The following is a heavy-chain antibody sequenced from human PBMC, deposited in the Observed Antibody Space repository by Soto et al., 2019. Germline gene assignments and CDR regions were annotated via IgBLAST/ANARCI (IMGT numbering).Heavy chain of an antibody. CDR3: SKLEGG. Sequence: EEQLVESGGGLVQPGGSLTLSCAASGFTFSDYYMEWVRQAPGKGLEWVARSRNKAKSYTTDYAASVKGRFTISRDLSKNSLYLQMNNLKTEDTAVYYCSKLEGGWDQGTLVTVSS. D-gene: IGHD3-3*01. V-gene: IGHV3-72*01. CDR1: GFTFSDYY. CDR2: SRNKAKSYTT. J-gene: IGHJ4*02.